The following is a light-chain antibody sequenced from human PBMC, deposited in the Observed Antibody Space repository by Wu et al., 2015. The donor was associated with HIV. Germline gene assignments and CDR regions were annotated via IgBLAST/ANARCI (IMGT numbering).Light chain of an antibody. J-gene: IGKJ1*01. CDR3: QQYDNWPPWT. CDR1: QSVSNK. CDR2: GAS. Sequence: LSCRASQSVSNKLAWYQQKPGQAPRLLIYGASTRATGIPARFSGSVSGTEFTLTISSLQSEDFAVYYCQQYDNWPPWTFGQGTKVEIK. V-gene: IGKV3D-15*01.